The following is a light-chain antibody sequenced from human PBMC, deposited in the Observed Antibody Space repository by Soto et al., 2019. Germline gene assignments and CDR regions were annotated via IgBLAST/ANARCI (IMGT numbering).Light chain of an antibody. CDR1: SSNIGAGYD. CDR3: QSYDRSLSGYV. J-gene: IGLJ1*01. CDR2: ANG. V-gene: IGLV1-40*01. Sequence: QSVLTQPPSVSGAPGQRVTISCTGSSSNIGAGYDVHWYQQLPGTAPKLLIYANGNRPSGVPDRFSGSKSGTSASLAITGLQAEDEADYYCQSYDRSLSGYVLGTGTKSPP.